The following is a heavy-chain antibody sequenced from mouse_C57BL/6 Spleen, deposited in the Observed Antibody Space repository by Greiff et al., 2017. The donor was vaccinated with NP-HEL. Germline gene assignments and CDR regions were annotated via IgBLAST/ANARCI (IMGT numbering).Heavy chain of an antibody. Sequence: QVQLQQPGTELVKPGASEKLSCKASGYTFTSYWMHWVKQRPGQGLEWIGNINPSNGGTNYNEKFKSKATLTVDKSSSTAYMQLSSLTSEDSAVYYCARVGSRGDWYFDVWGTGTTVTVSS. CDR1: GYTFTSYW. CDR2: INPSNGGT. V-gene: IGHV1-53*01. J-gene: IGHJ1*03. CDR3: ARVGSRGDWYFDV. D-gene: IGHD1-1*01.